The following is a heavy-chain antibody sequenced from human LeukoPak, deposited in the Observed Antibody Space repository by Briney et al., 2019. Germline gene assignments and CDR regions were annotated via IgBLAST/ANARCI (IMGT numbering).Heavy chain of an antibody. D-gene: IGHD3-10*01. CDR2: IIPIFGTA. CDR3: ARDEEDGSGTYKEPGYYYYYGMDV. J-gene: IGHJ6*04. Sequence: SVKVSCKASGGTFSSYDISWVRQAPGQGLEWMGGIIPIFGTANYAQKFQGRVTITADESTSTAYMELSSLRSEDTAVYYCARDEEDGSGTYKEPGYYYYYGMDVWGKGTTVTVSS. V-gene: IGHV1-69*13. CDR1: GGTFSSYD.